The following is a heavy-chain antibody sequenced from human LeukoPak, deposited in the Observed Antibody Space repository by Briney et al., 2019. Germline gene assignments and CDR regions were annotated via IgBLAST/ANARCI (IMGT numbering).Heavy chain of an antibody. V-gene: IGHV3-7*01. CDR3: AREAAAYHDYYYYYMDV. J-gene: IGHJ6*03. Sequence: GGSLRLSWAASGFTFSSYWMSWVRQAPGNGLEWVANIKQDGSERYYVDSVKGQFTISRDNAKNSLYLQMNSLRAEDTAVYYCAREAAAYHDYYYYYMDVWGKGTTVTVSS. CDR2: IKQDGSER. CDR1: GFTFSSYW. D-gene: IGHD6-13*01.